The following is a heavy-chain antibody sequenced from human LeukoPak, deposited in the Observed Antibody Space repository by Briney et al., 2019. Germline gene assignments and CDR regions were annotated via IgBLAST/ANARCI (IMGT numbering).Heavy chain of an antibody. CDR3: ARDVLAYYYDSGGYYAFLI. D-gene: IGHD3-22*01. CDR2: IKQDGSEK. Sequence: GGSLTQTCAAPGFTFISYWMSWVRQAPGKGLEWVANIKQDGSEKYYVDSVKGRFTISRDNAKNSLYLQMNSLRAEDTAVYYCARDVLAYYYDSGGYYAFLIWGQGTMVTVSS. CDR1: GFTFISYW. V-gene: IGHV3-7*04. J-gene: IGHJ3*02.